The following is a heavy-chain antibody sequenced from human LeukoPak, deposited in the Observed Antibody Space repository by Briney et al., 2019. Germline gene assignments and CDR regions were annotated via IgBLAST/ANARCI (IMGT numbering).Heavy chain of an antibody. V-gene: IGHV4-59*12. CDR1: GGSISSYY. J-gene: IGHJ5*02. Sequence: PSETLSLTCTVSGGSISSYYWSWIRQPPGKGLEWIGYIYYSGSTNYNPSLKSRVTISVDTCKKQFSLKLNSVTAADTAVYYCARGGGPCSNGECPPWFDPWGQGILVTVSS. CDR3: ARGGGPCSNGECPPWFDP. CDR2: IYYSGST. D-gene: IGHD2-8*01.